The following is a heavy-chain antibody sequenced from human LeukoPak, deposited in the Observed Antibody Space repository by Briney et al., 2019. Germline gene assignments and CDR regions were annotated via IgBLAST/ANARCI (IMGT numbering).Heavy chain of an antibody. D-gene: IGHD2-15*01. V-gene: IGHV3-33*06. CDR3: AKDEKYIVPVYYFDY. CDR1: GFTFSTYD. Sequence: QPGGSLRLSCAASGFTFSTYDMQWVRQAPGKGMEWVAVIWYDGSNKYYADSVKGRFTISRDNSKNTLYLQMNSLRAEDTAVYYRAKDEKYIVPVYYFDYWGQGTLVTVSS. J-gene: IGHJ4*02. CDR2: IWYDGSNK.